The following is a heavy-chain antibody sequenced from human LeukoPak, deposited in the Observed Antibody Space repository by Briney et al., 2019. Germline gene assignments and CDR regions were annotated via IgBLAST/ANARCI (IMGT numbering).Heavy chain of an antibody. CDR3: ARDRAHRDTSQDFFSSTFYYYFDV. CDR1: GDSIHGYY. D-gene: IGHD2/OR15-2a*01. V-gene: IGHV4-59*13. CDR2: VFYSGTT. J-gene: IGHJ6*03. Sequence: PSETLSLTCTVSGDSIHGYYWSWIRQSPEKGLEWIGYVFYSGTTKYNPSLSSRVTISVHTSKNQFFLELSSVTSADTAVYYCARDRAHRDTSQDFFSSTFYYYFDVWGKGTTVIVSS.